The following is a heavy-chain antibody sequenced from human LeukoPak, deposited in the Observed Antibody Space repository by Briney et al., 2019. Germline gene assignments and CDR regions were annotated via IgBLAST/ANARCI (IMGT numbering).Heavy chain of an antibody. CDR2: IYYSGST. CDR1: GGSMSSGDYY. J-gene: IGHJ5*02. CDR3: ASPSIVGATCES. D-gene: IGHD1-26*01. V-gene: IGHV4-30-4*01. Sequence: SETLSLNCTVSGGSMSSGDYYWSWIRQPPGKGLEWIGYIYYSGSTYYNPSLKSRVTISVDTSKNQFSLKLSSVTAADAAVYYCASPSIVGATCESWGQGTLVTVSS.